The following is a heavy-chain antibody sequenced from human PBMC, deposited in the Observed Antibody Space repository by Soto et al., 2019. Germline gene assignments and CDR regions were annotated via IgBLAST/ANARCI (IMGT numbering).Heavy chain of an antibody. CDR3: ASNGTYRPSLSQSSGMDA. Sequence: QVQLVQSGAEVKEPGSSVRVSCKASGGTFDNFIMNWVRQTPGQGLEWMGGIVPMLGTPTYAEKFKGRVTISATGSTSTMYMEVTSLRSEDTAIYYCASNGTYRPSLSQSSGMDAWGQGTTVTVSS. D-gene: IGHD3-16*02. J-gene: IGHJ6*02. V-gene: IGHV1-69*01. CDR1: GGTFDNFI. CDR2: IVPMLGTP.